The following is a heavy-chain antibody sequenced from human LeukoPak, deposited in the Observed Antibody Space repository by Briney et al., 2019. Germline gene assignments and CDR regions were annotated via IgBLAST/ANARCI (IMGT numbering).Heavy chain of an antibody. V-gene: IGHV3-30*04. D-gene: IGHD3-3*01. J-gene: IGHJ3*01. CDR3: AIHGGGTIRIEAFDV. Sequence: GGSLRLSCAASGFTFSSYALHWVRQAPGKGLEWVAVISYDGSNKYYVDSVKGRFTISRDDSKNTLYLQMNSLRDEDTALYYCAIHGGGTIRIEAFDVWGQGTMVTISS. CDR2: ISYDGSNK. CDR1: GFTFSSYA.